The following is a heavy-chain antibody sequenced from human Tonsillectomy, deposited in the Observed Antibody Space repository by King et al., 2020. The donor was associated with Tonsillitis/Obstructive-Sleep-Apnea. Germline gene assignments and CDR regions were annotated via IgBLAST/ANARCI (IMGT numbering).Heavy chain of an antibody. CDR1: GFTFSSYT. J-gene: IGHJ6*03. CDR3: AKTDGGDYFYMDV. D-gene: IGHD3-16*01. V-gene: IGHV3-23*04. CDR2: IRGTSRT. Sequence: VQLVESGGGLVQPGGSLRLSCAASGFTFSSYTIAWVRQAPGKGLEWVSGIRGTSRTYYADSVKGRFTISRDNSKNTLFLQMNSLTAEETAVYYCAKTDGGDYFYMDVWGKGTTVTVSS.